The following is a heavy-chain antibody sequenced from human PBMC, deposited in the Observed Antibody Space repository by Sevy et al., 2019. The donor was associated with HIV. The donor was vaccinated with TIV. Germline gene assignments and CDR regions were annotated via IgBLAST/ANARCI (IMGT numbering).Heavy chain of an antibody. J-gene: IGHJ3*02. Sequence: GGSLRLSCAASGFTFSSYSMNWVRQAPGKGLEWVSSISSSSSYIYYSDSVKGRFTISRDNAKNSLYLQMNSLRAEDTAVYYCARDRSLYSRLENDAFDIWGHGTMVTVSS. D-gene: IGHD4-4*01. CDR3: ARDRSLYSRLENDAFDI. V-gene: IGHV3-21*01. CDR2: ISSSSSYI. CDR1: GFTFSSYS.